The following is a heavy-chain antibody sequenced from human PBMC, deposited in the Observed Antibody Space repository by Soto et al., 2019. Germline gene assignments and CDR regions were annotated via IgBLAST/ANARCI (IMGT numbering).Heavy chain of an antibody. V-gene: IGHV3-23*01. D-gene: IGHD2-8*01. CDR2: LFGSGGGV. Sequence: GGSLRLSCAASGFSFDAYAMSWVRQAPGKGLQWVSGLFGSGGGVHYADSVRGRFTVSRDNSKSALYLQMNSLRAEDTAVYYCAEDAIAGNGIWEPFDMWGRGTEVTVSS. J-gene: IGHJ3*02. CDR3: AEDAIAGNGIWEPFDM. CDR1: GFSFDAYA.